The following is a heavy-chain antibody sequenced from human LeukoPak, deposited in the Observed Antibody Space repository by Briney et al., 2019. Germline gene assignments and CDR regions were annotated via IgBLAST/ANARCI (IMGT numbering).Heavy chain of an antibody. J-gene: IGHJ4*02. D-gene: IGHD3-16*01. CDR3: GRSEINDYFKY. V-gene: IGHV4-38-2*02. CDR1: GYSISSGYD. Sequence: SETLSLTCTVSGYSISSGYDWGWMRPPPGKGLEWLGIISQRGNTYNNPSLKSRVTLSVDTSKDQVSLKLTSVSAADSAVYYCGRSEINDYFKYGGPGNRVTVST. CDR2: ISQRGNT.